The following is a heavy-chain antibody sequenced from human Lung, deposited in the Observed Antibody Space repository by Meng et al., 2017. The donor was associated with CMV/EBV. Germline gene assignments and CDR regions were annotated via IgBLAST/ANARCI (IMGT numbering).Heavy chain of an antibody. D-gene: IGHD3-22*01. J-gene: IGHJ4*02. CDR3: ARETDSSGWDY. V-gene: IGHV3-7*01. Sequence: GGSXRLXCAASGFTSSSYWMSWVRQAPGKGLEWVANIKQDGSEKYYVDSVKGRFTISRDNAKNSLYLQMNSLRAEDTAVYYCARETDSSGWDYWGQGTLVTVSS. CDR1: GFTSSSYW. CDR2: IKQDGSEK.